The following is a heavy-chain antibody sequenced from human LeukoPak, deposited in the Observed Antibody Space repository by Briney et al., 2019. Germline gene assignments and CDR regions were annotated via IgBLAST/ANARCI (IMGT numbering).Heavy chain of an antibody. CDR3: ARSYSSSWYYFDY. CDR1: GFTFSSDS. D-gene: IGHD6-13*01. J-gene: IGHJ4*02. CDR2: ISSSSSYI. V-gene: IGHV3-21*01. Sequence: PGGSLRLSCAASGFTFSSDSMNWVRQAPGKGLEWVSSISSSSSYIYYADSVKGRFTISRDNAKNSLYLQMNSLRAEDTAVYYCARSYSSSWYYFDYWGQGTLVTVSS.